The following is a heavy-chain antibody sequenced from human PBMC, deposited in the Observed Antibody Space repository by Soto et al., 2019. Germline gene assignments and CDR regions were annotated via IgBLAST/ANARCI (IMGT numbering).Heavy chain of an antibody. V-gene: IGHV3-23*01. CDR3: AKGLGDYYYMDV. J-gene: IGHJ6*03. Sequence: EVQLLESGGGLVQPGGSLRLSCAASGFTFSSYTMSWVRQAPGKGLEWVSAISDSGGSTYYADSVKGRFTNSSDNSQHTLFLQVNSLRAEDTAVYYCAKGLGDYYYMDVWGKGTTVTVSS. CDR1: GFTFSSYT. CDR2: ISDSGGST.